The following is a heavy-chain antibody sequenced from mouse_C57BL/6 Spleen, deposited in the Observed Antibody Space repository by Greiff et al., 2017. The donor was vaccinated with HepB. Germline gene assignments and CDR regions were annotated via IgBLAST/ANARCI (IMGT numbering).Heavy chain of an antibody. J-gene: IGHJ2*01. CDR3: ARSNGGYYFDD. D-gene: IGHD4-1*01. V-gene: IGHV1-54*01. Sequence: VQLQQSGAELVRPGTSVKVSCKASGYAFTNYLIEWVKQRPGQGLEWIGVINPGSGGTNYNEKFKGKATLTADKSSSTAYMQLSSLTSEDSAVYFCARSNGGYYFDDWGQGTTLTVSS. CDR2: INPGSGGT. CDR1: GYAFTNYL.